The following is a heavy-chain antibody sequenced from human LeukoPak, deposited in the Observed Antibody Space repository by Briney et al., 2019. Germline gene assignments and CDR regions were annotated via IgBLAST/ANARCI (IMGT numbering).Heavy chain of an antibody. CDR3: ARHAVVRDIDTYNWLDP. J-gene: IGHJ5*02. CDR1: GDSITSRNYL. V-gene: IGHV4-39*01. CDR2: IYYSGKT. Sequence: SETLSLTCTVSGDSITSRNYLWGWIRQPPGKGLEYIASIYYSGKTYHNPSLRSRVTMSIDSSENQFSLKLSAVTAADTAVYYCARHAVVRDIDTYNWLDPWGQGTLVTVSS. D-gene: IGHD2-21*01.